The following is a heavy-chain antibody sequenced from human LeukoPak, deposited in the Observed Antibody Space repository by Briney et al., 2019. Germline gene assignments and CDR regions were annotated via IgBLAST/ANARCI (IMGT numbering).Heavy chain of an antibody. CDR3: ARGTTVTTVDY. V-gene: IGHV3-33*01. CDR2: IWYDGSNK. D-gene: IGHD4-17*01. Sequence: GGSLRLSCAASAFTFTGYGMHWVRQAPGKGLEWVAVIWYDGSNKYYADSVKGRFTISRDNSKNTLYLQMNSLRAEDTAVYYCARGTTVTTVDYWGQGTLVTVSS. CDR1: AFTFTGYG. J-gene: IGHJ4*02.